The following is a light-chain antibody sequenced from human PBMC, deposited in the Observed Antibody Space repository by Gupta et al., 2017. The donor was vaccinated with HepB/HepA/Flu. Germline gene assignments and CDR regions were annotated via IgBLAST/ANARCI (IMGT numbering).Light chain of an antibody. CDR2: DAS. J-gene: IGKJ5*01. V-gene: IGKV3-11*01. Sequence: ELTSSPGTLSFSPGEIATLYCRTSQYVYIYLDCYQQQPAQAPRLLIYDASNRSTGIPARFSGSGSGTDFTLTISSLVPEDFVVYYCQQRRSWPLTFGQGTRLEIK. CDR3: QQRRSWPLT. CDR1: QYVYIY.